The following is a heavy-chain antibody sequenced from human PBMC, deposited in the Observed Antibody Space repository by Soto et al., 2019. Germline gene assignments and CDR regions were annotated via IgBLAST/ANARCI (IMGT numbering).Heavy chain of an antibody. V-gene: IGHV4-31*03. J-gene: IGHJ6*02. CDR1: GGSISGGRYY. CDR2: IYDNGIT. CDR3: TRDRGFGMDV. Sequence: QVPLQESGPGLVKPSQTLSLTCNVSGGSISGGRYYWNWIRQHPGKGLEWIGNIYDNGITYYNPSLKSRVIISKDTSKNQFSLGLSSVTAADTAVYYCTRDRGFGMDVWGQWTTVTVSS.